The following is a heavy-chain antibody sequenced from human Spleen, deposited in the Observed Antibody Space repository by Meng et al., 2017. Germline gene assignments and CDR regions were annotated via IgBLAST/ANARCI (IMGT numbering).Heavy chain of an antibody. Sequence: VQLVESGGGLVQPGGSLRPSCAASGFSFSGYAMNWVRQTPVKGLEWLAFISHDDSNKVYADSVKGRFTVSRDNAKNTLYLQMNSLRAEDTAVYYCSLERETALDFWGQGTLVTVSS. CDR1: GFSFSGYA. D-gene: IGHD5-18*01. V-gene: IGHV3-30-3*01. CDR2: ISHDDSNK. J-gene: IGHJ4*02. CDR3: SLERETALDF.